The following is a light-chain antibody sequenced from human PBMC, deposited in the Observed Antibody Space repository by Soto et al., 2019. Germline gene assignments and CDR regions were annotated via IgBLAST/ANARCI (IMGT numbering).Light chain of an antibody. Sequence: QSVLTQPPSASGTPGQRVTISCSGSSSNIGSSNVNWYQQLPGTAPKLLIYSNNQRPSGVPGRFSASTSGTSASLAISGLQSEDEGDYYCATWDDTVHGPIFGGGTKLTVL. J-gene: IGLJ2*01. CDR1: SSNIGSSN. V-gene: IGLV1-44*01. CDR2: SNN. CDR3: ATWDDTVHGPI.